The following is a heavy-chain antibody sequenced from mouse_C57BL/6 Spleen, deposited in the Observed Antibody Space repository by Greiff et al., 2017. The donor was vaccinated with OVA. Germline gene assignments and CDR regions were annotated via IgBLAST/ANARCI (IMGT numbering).Heavy chain of an antibody. CDR3: ARDLLLQGAMDY. V-gene: IGHV5-4*01. J-gene: IGHJ4*01. D-gene: IGHD2-3*01. CDR2: ISDGGSYT. CDR1: GFTFSSYA. Sequence: EVKVVESGGGLVKPGGSLKLSCAASGFTFSSYAMSWVRQTPEKRLEWVATISDGGSYTYYPDNVKGRFTISRDNAKNNLYLQMSHLKSEDTAMYYCARDLLLQGAMDYWGQGTSVTVSS.